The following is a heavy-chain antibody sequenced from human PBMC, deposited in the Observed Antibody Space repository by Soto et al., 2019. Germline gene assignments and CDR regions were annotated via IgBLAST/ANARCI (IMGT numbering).Heavy chain of an antibody. Sequence: SETLSLTCTVSGGSISSGGYYWSWIRQHPGKGLEWIGYIYYSGSTYYNPSLKSRVTISVDTSKNQFSLKLSSVTAADTAVYYCARGDVVLMVSDPWGQGTLVTVSS. CDR1: GGSISSGGYY. CDR3: ARGDVVLMVSDP. D-gene: IGHD2-8*01. J-gene: IGHJ5*02. CDR2: IYYSGST. V-gene: IGHV4-31*03.